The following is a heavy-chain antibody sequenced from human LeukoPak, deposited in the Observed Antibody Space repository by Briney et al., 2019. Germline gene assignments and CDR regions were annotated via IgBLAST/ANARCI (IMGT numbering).Heavy chain of an antibody. D-gene: IGHD4-17*01. CDR2: IYTSGST. CDR3: AGIRYDYGDYRYYYTDV. J-gene: IGHJ6*03. Sequence: SETLSLTCTVSGGPISSYYWSWIRQPAGKGLECIGRIYTSGSTNYNPALKSRVTISVETSNNHFPLKLSSVNAADTVLYFFAGIRYDYGDYRYYYTDVWGKGTTVTISS. V-gene: IGHV4-4*07. CDR1: GGPISSYY.